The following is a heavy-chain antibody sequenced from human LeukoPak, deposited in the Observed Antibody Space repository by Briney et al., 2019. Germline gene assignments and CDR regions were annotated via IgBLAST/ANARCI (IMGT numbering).Heavy chain of an antibody. Sequence: SETLSLTCTVSGGSISSYYWSWIRQPPGKGLEWIGYIYYSGSTNYNPSLKSRVTISVDTSKNQFSLKLSSVTAADTAVYYCARRVPTYYYDSSGPDVWGREWFDPWGQGTLVTVSS. CDR1: GGSISSYY. V-gene: IGHV4-59*08. CDR2: IYYSGST. J-gene: IGHJ5*02. D-gene: IGHD3-22*01. CDR3: ARRVPTYYYDSSGPDVWGREWFDP.